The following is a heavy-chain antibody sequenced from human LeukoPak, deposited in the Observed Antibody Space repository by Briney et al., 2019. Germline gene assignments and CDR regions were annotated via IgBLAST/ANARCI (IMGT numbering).Heavy chain of an antibody. J-gene: IGHJ6*02. CDR2: IKSKTDGGTT. D-gene: IGHD2-15*01. CDR1: GFTFSNAW. CDR3: ASGGSYCSGGSCYSRYYGMDV. Sequence: PGGSLRLSCAASGFTFSNAWMSWVRQAPGKGLEWVGRIKSKTDGGTTDYAAPVKGRFTISRDDSKNTLYLQMNSLKTEDTAVYYCASGGSYCSGGSCYSRYYGMDVWGQGTTVTVSS. V-gene: IGHV3-15*01.